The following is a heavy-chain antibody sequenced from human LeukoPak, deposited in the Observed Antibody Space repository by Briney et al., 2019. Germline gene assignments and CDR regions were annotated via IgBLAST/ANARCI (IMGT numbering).Heavy chain of an antibody. CDR1: GFTFDDYA. CDR2: ISWNSGSI. J-gene: IGHJ4*02. CDR3: AKDWDYYDSSGSFDY. Sequence: GGSLRLSCAASGFTFDDYAMHWVRQAPGKGLGWVSGISWNSGSIGYADSVKGRFTISRDNAKNSLYLQMNSLRAEDTALYYCAKDWDYYDSSGSFDYWGQGTLVTVSS. V-gene: IGHV3-9*01. D-gene: IGHD3-22*01.